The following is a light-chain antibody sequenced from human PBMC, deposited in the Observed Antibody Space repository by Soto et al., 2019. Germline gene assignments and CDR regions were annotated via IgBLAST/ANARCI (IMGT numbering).Light chain of an antibody. CDR3: SSHGGNSPYV. Sequence: QSALTQPPSASGSPGQSVAISCTGTTSDISGYDYVSWYQQHPGKAPKLMIYEVNKRPSGVPDRFSGSKSGNTASLTVSGLQAEDEADYYCSSHGGNSPYVFGTGTKHTVL. V-gene: IGLV2-8*01. CDR1: TSDISGYDY. CDR2: EVN. J-gene: IGLJ1*01.